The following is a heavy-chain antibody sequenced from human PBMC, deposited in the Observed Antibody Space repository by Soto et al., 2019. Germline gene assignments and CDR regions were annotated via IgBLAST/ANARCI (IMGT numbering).Heavy chain of an antibody. CDR2: IYGGGST. J-gene: IGHJ4*02. CDR1: GFTVSSSY. CDR3: ALLEPPGHYFDS. Sequence: PGGSLRLSCAASGFTVSSSYMSWVRQAPGKGLEWVSVIYGGGSTYYADSVKGRFTVSRDNSKNTLYLQMNSLRDEDTAIYFCALLEPPGHYFDSWGQGTLVTVSS. V-gene: IGHV3-53*01.